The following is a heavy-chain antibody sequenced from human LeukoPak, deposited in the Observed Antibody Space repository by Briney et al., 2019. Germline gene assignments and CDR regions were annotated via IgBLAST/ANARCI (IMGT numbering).Heavy chain of an antibody. J-gene: IGHJ4*02. D-gene: IGHD5-24*01. V-gene: IGHV3-23*01. CDR1: GFTFSNYA. CDR3: ARHRDGYSPDY. Sequence: GGSLRLSCAASGFTFSNYAMSWVRQAPGKGLEWVSAISGSGGSTYYADSVKGRFTISRDNAKNSLYLQMNSLRAEDTAVYYCARHRDGYSPDYWGQGTLVTVSS. CDR2: ISGSGGST.